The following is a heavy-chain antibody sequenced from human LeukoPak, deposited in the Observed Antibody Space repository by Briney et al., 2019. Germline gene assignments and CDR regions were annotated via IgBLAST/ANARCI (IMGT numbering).Heavy chain of an antibody. CDR1: GGAFSGYY. J-gene: IGHJ6*03. Sequence: PETLSLTCAVDGGAFSGYYWGCVRQPPGRGLEWSGEINHSGSTNSNPSLKCRATISVDTSKHQFSLKLSSVTAADTAVYYCARGYPGGYCSGGSCYGKQSRYYYYYMDVWGKGTTVTVSS. CDR3: ARGYPGGYCSGGSCYGKQSRYYYYYMDV. V-gene: IGHV4-34*01. D-gene: IGHD2-15*01. CDR2: INHSGST.